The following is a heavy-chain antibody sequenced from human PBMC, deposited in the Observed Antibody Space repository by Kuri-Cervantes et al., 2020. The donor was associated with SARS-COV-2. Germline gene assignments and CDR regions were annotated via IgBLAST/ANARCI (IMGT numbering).Heavy chain of an antibody. J-gene: IGHJ4*02. D-gene: IGHD3-16*01. CDR2: IYYSGST. CDR3: ARSSDYVWGSLYYFDY. V-gene: IGHV4-61*01. Sequence: SETLSLPCTVSGGSVSSGSYYWSWIRQPPGKGLEWIGYIYYSGSTNYNPSLKSRVTISVDTSKNQFSLKLSSVTAADTAVYYCARSSDYVWGSLYYFDYWGQGTLVTVSS. CDR1: GGSVSSGSYY.